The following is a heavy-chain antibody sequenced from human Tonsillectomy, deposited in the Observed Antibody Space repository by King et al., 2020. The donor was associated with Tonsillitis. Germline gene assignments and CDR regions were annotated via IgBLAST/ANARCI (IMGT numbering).Heavy chain of an antibody. D-gene: IGHD3-22*01. CDR3: AKSYFNSSGYYLGGGAFDI. CDR2: IGGGGGGT. CDR1: GFTFTNYA. V-gene: IGHV3-23*04. Sequence: VQLVESGGDLVQPGGSLRVSCAASGFTFTNYAMTWVRQAPGKGLEGVSVIGGGGGGTNYADSVKGRFTISRDNYRNTMYLQMLRLRAEDTAVYYCAKSYFNSSGYYLGGGAFDIWGQGTLVTVSS. J-gene: IGHJ3*02.